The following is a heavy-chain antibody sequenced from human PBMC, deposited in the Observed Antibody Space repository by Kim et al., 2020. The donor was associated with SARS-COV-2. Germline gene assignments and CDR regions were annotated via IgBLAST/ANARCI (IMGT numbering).Heavy chain of an antibody. CDR2: MNPNSGNT. CDR3: ATYSGSYYVFVSAFDI. V-gene: IGHV1-8*01. J-gene: IGHJ3*02. CDR1: GYTFTTYD. Sequence: ASVKVSCKASGYTFTTYDINWVRQATGQGLEWMGWMNPNSGNTGYAQKFQGRITMTRSTSITTAYMELSSLKSEDTAVYYCATYSGSYYVFVSAFDIWGQ. D-gene: IGHD1-26*01.